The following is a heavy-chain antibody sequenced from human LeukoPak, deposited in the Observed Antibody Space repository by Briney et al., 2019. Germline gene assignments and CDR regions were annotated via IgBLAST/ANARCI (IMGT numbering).Heavy chain of an antibody. V-gene: IGHV3-23*01. CDR1: GFTFSSYA. CDR2: ISGSGGNT. J-gene: IGHJ4*02. D-gene: IGHD1-1*01. Sequence: PGGSLRLSCAASGFTFSSYAMSWVRQAPGKGLEWVSAISGSGGNTYYADSVKGRFTISRDNSKNTLHLLMNSLRADDTAVYYCVPATGNNWGQGTLVTVSS. CDR3: VPATGNN.